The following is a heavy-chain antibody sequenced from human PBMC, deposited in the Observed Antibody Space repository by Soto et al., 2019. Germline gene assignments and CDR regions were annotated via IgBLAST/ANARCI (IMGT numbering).Heavy chain of an antibody. D-gene: IGHD4-4*01. CDR3: ARGILLTTYYYYYGMDV. CDR2: IYYSGST. V-gene: IGHV4-31*03. J-gene: IGHJ6*02. Sequence: SETLSLTCTVSGGSISSGGYYWSWIRQHPGKGLEWIGYIYYSGSTYYKPSLKSRVTISVDTSKNQFSLKLSSVTAADTAVYYCARGILLTTYYYYYGMDVWGQGTTVTVSS. CDR1: GGSISSGGYY.